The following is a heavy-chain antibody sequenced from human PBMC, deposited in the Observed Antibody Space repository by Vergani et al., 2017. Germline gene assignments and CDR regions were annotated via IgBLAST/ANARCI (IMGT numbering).Heavy chain of an antibody. V-gene: IGHV3-30*02. Sequence: VQLLESGGGLVQPGGSLRLSCAASGFTFSSYGMHWVRQAPGKGLEWVAFIRYDGSNKYYADSVKGRFTISRDNSKNTLYLQMNSLRAEDTAVYYCAKDLVVAGTLEYYFDYWGQGTLVTVSS. D-gene: IGHD6-19*01. J-gene: IGHJ4*02. CDR3: AKDLVVAGTLEYYFDY. CDR2: IRYDGSNK. CDR1: GFTFSSYG.